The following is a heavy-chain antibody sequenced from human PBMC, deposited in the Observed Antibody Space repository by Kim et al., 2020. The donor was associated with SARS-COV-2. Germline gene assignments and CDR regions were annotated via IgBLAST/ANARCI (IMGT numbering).Heavy chain of an antibody. CDR1: GYTFDTYS. V-gene: IGHV1-3*01. D-gene: IGHD3-10*01. CDR2: INGGNGNT. Sequence: ASVKVSCKASGYTFDTYSLYWVRQAPGQRFEWMGWINGGNGNTRYSQNFQGRVTIPRDTSVTTAHMELSSLTSKDTAVYYCARERSGSYNSFDPWGQGTL. CDR3: ARERSGSYNSFDP. J-gene: IGHJ5*02.